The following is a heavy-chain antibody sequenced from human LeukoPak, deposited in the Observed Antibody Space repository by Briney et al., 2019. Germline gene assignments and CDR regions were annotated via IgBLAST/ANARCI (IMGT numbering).Heavy chain of an antibody. CDR2: IYHSGST. CDR1: GGSIGDNYW. CDR3: ARDPPGSGLNIDY. V-gene: IGHV4-4*02. D-gene: IGHD3-10*01. J-gene: IGHJ4*02. Sequence: SETLSLTCAVSGGSIGDNYWWTWVRQPPGKGLEWIGEIYHSGSTDYNPSLEDRVTISLDKSKRQFSLKLNSMTAADTAVYYCARDPPGSGLNIDYWGQGTLVTVSS.